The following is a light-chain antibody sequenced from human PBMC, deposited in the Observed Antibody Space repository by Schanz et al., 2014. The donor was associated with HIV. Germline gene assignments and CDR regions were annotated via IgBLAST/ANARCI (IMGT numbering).Light chain of an antibody. CDR2: ANT. CDR1: RSNIGTGFD. Sequence: QSVLTQPPSVSGAPGQRVTISCTGTRSNIGTGFDVHWYQLLPGTAPKVLIFANTHRPSGVPDRFSGSKSGTSASLAISGLRSEDEADYYCAAWDDGLNGVFGGGTKLTVL. CDR3: AAWDDGLNGV. J-gene: IGLJ2*01. V-gene: IGLV1-40*01.